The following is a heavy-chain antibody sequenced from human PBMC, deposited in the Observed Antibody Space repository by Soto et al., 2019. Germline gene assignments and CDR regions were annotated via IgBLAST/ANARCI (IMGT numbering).Heavy chain of an antibody. CDR3: ARTDKYNAQSSGWANRFDY. CDR2: FTSGGST. J-gene: IGHJ4*02. Sequence: EVQLLESGGDLVQPGGSLRLSCAASGFIFSNYAMTWVRQAPGKGPEWVSTFTSGGSTYYRDTVKGRFTISRVKSKNTLYRQMNSLRADDTAVYYCARTDKYNAQSSGWANRFDYCGQGTLVTVSS. CDR1: GFIFSNYA. D-gene: IGHD6-19*01. V-gene: IGHV3-23*01.